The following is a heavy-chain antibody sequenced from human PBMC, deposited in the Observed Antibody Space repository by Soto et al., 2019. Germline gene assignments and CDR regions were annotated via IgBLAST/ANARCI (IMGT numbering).Heavy chain of an antibody. J-gene: IGHJ6*02. Sequence: GASVKVSCKASGGTFSSYAISWVRQAPGQGLEWMGGIIPIFGTANYAQKFQGRVTITAGKSTSTAYMELSSLRSEDTAVYYCATRLGSSWYYYYYGMDVWGQGTTVTVSS. V-gene: IGHV1-69*06. CDR3: ATRLGSSWYYYYYGMDV. CDR2: IIPIFGTA. CDR1: GGTFSSYA. D-gene: IGHD6-13*01.